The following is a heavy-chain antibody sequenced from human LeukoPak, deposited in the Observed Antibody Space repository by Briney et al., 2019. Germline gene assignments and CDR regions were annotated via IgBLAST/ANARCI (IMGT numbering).Heavy chain of an antibody. J-gene: IGHJ3*02. D-gene: IGHD3-9*01. V-gene: IGHV1-46*01. Sequence: ASVKGSCKASGYTFTSYYIHWVRQARGQGLEWMGVINPSGGGTSYAQKFQGRVTMTRDTSTSTVYMDLRSLRSEDTAVYYCARDREGYYDILTGYYGVGAFDIWGQGTMVTVSS. CDR1: GYTFTSYY. CDR3: ARDREGYYDILTGYYGVGAFDI. CDR2: INPSGGGT.